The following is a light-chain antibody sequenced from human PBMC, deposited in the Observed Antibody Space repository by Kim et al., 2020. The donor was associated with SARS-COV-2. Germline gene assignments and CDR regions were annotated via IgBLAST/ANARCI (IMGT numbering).Light chain of an antibody. CDR1: QSISSY. V-gene: IGKV1-39*01. Sequence: GDRVTITCRASQSISSYLNWYQQKPGKAPKLLIYAASSLQSGVPSRFSGSGSGTDFTLTISSLQPEDFATYYCQQSYSTPPWTFGQGTKVDIK. CDR3: QQSYSTPPWT. CDR2: AAS. J-gene: IGKJ1*01.